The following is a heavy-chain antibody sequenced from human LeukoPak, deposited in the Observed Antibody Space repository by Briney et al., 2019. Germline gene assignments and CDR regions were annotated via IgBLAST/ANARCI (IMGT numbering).Heavy chain of an antibody. V-gene: IGHV4-59*01. J-gene: IGHJ4*02. CDR3: ARVSSQVGTTSQYYFDY. Sequence: SETLSLTCAVYGGSFNDYYWSWIRQPPGKGLEWIGYIYYSGSTSYNPSLKSRVTISVDTSKNQFSLKLSSVTAADTAVYYCARVSSQVGTTSQYYFDYWGQGTLVTVSS. D-gene: IGHD1/OR15-1a*01. CDR2: IYYSGST. CDR1: GGSFNDYY.